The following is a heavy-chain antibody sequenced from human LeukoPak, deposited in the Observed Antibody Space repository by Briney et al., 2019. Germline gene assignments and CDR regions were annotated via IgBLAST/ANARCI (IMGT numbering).Heavy chain of an antibody. CDR1: GFTFSSYA. V-gene: IGHV3-64*01. J-gene: IGHJ6*03. CDR2: ISSNGGST. D-gene: IGHD2-2*02. Sequence: GGSLRLSCAASGFTFSSYAMHWVRQAPGKGLEYVSAISSNGGSTYYANSVKGRFTISRDNSKNTLYLQMGSLRAEDMAVYYCARHRTYCSSTSCYKGLGYYYMDVWGKGTTVTVSS. CDR3: ARHRTYCSSTSCYKGLGYYYMDV.